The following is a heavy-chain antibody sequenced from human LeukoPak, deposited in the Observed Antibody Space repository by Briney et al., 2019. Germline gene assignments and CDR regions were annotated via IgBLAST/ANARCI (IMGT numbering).Heavy chain of an antibody. Sequence: ASVKISCKASGYTFPSYGFSWVRQAPGQGLEWMGWISAYNGNTNYAQKLQGRVTMTTDTSTSTAYMELRSLRSDDTAVYYCARDGEHIVVVTAIPRAGYFQHWGQGTLVTVSS. V-gene: IGHV1-18*01. J-gene: IGHJ1*01. CDR2: ISAYNGNT. D-gene: IGHD2-21*02. CDR3: ARDGEHIVVVTAIPRAGYFQH. CDR1: GYTFPSYG.